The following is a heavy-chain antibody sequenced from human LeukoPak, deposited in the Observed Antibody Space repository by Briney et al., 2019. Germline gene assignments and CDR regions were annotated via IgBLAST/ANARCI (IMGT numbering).Heavy chain of an antibody. J-gene: IGHJ4*02. CDR3: ARDLVDGVGAPGAY. CDR1: GYTFTNYG. V-gene: IGHV1-18*01. D-gene: IGHD1-26*01. Sequence: GAALKLSCKASGYTFTNYGITWMRQAPGQGLEWMGWINTYNGNTNYAQKLQGRVTITTDTSTSTAYMELRSLRSDDPAVFYCARDLVDGVGAPGAYWGQGAMVTVSS. CDR2: INTYNGNT.